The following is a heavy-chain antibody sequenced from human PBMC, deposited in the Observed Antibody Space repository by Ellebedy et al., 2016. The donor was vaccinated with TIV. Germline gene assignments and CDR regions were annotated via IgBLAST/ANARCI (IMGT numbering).Heavy chain of an antibody. V-gene: IGHV3-73*01. CDR1: GFTFRDSN. CDR3: IQTCSSGPSGS. D-gene: IGHD6-19*01. Sequence: PGGSLRLSCAASGFTFRDSNIHWVRQSSGKGLEWVGRVTSETKGYATGYPASVKSRFTISRDDSKNTAYLQMNRLKIEDTAVYYWIQTCSSGPSGSWGQGTLVTVSS. J-gene: IGHJ4*02. CDR2: VTSETKGYAT.